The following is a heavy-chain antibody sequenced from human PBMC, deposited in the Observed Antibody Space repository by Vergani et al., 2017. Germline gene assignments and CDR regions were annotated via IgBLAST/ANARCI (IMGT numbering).Heavy chain of an antibody. Sequence: QVQLVQSGAEVKKPGASVKVSCKASGYTFTSYGISWVRQAPGQGLEWMGWISTYNGNTNYAQKRQGRVTMTTDTSTSTGYMELRSLRSEDTAVYYCATDRASERLLWFGDYRTDVWGQGTTVTVSS. D-gene: IGHD3-10*01. CDR2: ISTYNGNT. CDR1: GYTFTSYG. J-gene: IGHJ6*02. V-gene: IGHV1-18*01. CDR3: ATDRASERLLWFGDYRTDV.